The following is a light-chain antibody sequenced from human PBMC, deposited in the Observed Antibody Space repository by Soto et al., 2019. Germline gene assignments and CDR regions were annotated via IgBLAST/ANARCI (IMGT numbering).Light chain of an antibody. V-gene: IGLV2-8*01. CDR3: AAWDDSLNGYV. CDR1: SSDVGGYNY. Sequence: QSVLTQPPSASGSPGQSVTISCTGTSSDVGGYNYVSWYQQHPGKAPKLMIYEASKRPSGVPDRFSGSKSGNTASLTVSGLQSEDEADYYCAAWDDSLNGYVFGTGTKVTVL. J-gene: IGLJ1*01. CDR2: EAS.